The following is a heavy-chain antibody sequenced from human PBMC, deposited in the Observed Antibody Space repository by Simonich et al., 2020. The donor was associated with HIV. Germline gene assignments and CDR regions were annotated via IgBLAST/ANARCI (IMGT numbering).Heavy chain of an antibody. V-gene: IGHV4-34*01. CDR3: ARRHPTTVTTPYFDY. CDR1: GGSFSGYY. CDR2: INHSGNT. J-gene: IGHJ4*02. D-gene: IGHD4-17*01. Sequence: QVQLQQWGAGLLKPSETLSLTCAVYGGSFSGYYWSWIRQPPGKGLEWMGEINHSGNTNYNPSLKSRVTISVDTSKNQFSLTLSSVTAADTAVYYCARRHPTTVTTPYFDYWGQGTLVTVSS.